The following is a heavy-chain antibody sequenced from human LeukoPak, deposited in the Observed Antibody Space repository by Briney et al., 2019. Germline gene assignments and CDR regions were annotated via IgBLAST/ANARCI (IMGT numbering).Heavy chain of an antibody. V-gene: IGHV3-23*01. Sequence: HPGGSLRLSCAASGFTFSSYAMSWVRQAPGKGLEWVSAISGSGGSTYYADSVKGRVTISRDNSKNTLYLQMNSLRAEDTAVYYCAKDPRIAAAGSRWFDPWGQGTLVTVSS. D-gene: IGHD6-13*01. J-gene: IGHJ5*02. CDR2: ISGSGGST. CDR1: GFTFSSYA. CDR3: AKDPRIAAAGSRWFDP.